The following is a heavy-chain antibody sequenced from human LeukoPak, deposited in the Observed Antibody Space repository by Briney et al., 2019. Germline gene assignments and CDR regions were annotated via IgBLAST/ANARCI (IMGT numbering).Heavy chain of an antibody. Sequence: PGGSLRLSCVASGFTFSSYAMSWVRQAPGKGPEWVANIKENGSEEYYVDSVKGRFTISRDNAKNSLYLQMNSLRAEDTAVYYCARVLSGGSCIFDYWGQGTPVTVSS. CDR3: ARVLSGGSCIFDY. CDR1: GFTFSSYA. J-gene: IGHJ4*02. D-gene: IGHD2-15*01. CDR2: IKENGSEE. V-gene: IGHV3-7*03.